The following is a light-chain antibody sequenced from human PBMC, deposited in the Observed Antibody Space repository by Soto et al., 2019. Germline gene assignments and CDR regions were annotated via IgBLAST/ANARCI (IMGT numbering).Light chain of an antibody. Sequence: EIVMTQSPATLSVSPGERATLSCRASQSVSSNLAWYQQKPGQAPRLLIYGASTRATGIPARFSGGGSGTEFSLTISSLQSEDFAVYYCQQYNKWPLTFGGGTKVEIK. CDR3: QQYNKWPLT. CDR2: GAS. CDR1: QSVSSN. J-gene: IGKJ4*01. V-gene: IGKV3-15*01.